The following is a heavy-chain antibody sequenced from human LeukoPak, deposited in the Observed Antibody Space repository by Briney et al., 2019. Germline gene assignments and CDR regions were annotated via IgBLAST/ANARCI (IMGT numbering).Heavy chain of an antibody. Sequence: SETLSLTCTVYGGSLRGYYWTWIRQSPGKGLQWIGEVIHSGATNYNPSLTSRLIISVDTSRNQFSLKLSSVTAADTAVYYCARGYDSGGYYAYFDYWGQGALVTVSS. V-gene: IGHV4-34*12. CDR2: VIHSGAT. J-gene: IGHJ4*02. CDR1: GGSLRGYY. CDR3: ARGYDSGGYYAYFDY. D-gene: IGHD3-22*01.